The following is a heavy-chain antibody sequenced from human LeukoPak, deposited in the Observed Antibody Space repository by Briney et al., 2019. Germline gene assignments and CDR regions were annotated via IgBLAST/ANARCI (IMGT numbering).Heavy chain of an antibody. J-gene: IGHJ4*02. CDR1: GLTFRNYA. V-gene: IGHV3-23*01. CDR2: ICANDGNT. D-gene: IGHD2-15*01. CDR3: AKGSGSSCYSPCDY. Sequence: GGSLRLSCAASGLTFRNYAMSWVRQAPGKGLEWISVICANDGNTYYADAVKGRFTISRDNSKDTLYLQMDSLRAEDTAVYYCAKGSGSSCYSPCDYWGQGILVTVSS.